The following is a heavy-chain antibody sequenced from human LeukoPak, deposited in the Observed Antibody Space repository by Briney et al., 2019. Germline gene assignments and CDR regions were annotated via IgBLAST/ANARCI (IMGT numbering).Heavy chain of an antibody. Sequence: SVKVSCKASGDTFSSYAISWVRQAPGQGLEWMGGIIPIFGTANYAQKFQGRVTITADESTSTAYMELSSLRSEDTAVYYCARDKRFGDYGDYRTEYNWFDPWGQGTLVTVSS. D-gene: IGHD4-17*01. CDR2: IIPIFGTA. J-gene: IGHJ5*02. CDR3: ARDKRFGDYGDYRTEYNWFDP. CDR1: GDTFSSYA. V-gene: IGHV1-69*13.